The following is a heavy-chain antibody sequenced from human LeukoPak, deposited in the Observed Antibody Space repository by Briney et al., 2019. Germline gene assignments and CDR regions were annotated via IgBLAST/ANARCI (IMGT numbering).Heavy chain of an antibody. CDR2: IYHSGST. Sequence: SETLSLTCTVSGYSISSGYYWGWIRQPPGKGLEWIGSIYHSGSTYYNPSLKSRVTISVDTSKNQFSLKLSSVTAADTAVYYCAGWDFGGATIRHFDYWGQGTLVTVSS. CDR1: GYSISSGYY. J-gene: IGHJ4*02. CDR3: AGWDFGGATIRHFDY. D-gene: IGHD1-26*01. V-gene: IGHV4-38-2*02.